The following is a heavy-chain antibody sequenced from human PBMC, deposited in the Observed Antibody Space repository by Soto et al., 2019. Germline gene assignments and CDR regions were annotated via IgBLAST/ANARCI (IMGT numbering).Heavy chain of an antibody. D-gene: IGHD6-13*01. CDR3: AREVRDAAAGFEAQTVDWFDP. Sequence: ASVKVSCKASGYTFTGYYMHWVRQAPGQGLEWMGWINPNSGGTNYAQKFQGRVTMTRDTSISTAYMELSRLRSDDTAVYSCAREVRDAAAGFEAQTVDWFDPWGQGTLVTVS. V-gene: IGHV1-2*02. CDR1: GYTFTGYY. J-gene: IGHJ5*02. CDR2: INPNSGGT.